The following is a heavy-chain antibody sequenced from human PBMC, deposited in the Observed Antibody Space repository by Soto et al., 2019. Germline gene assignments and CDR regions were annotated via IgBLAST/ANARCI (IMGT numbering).Heavy chain of an antibody. V-gene: IGHV1-46*03. CDR1: GYTLTSYY. Sequence: GASVKVSCKASGYTLTSYYMHWVRQAPGQGPEWMGIINPSGGSTSCAQKFQGRVTMTRDTSTSTVYMELSSLRSEDTAVYYCAITLYGDYDVVFGAFDIWGQGTMVTVS. CDR2: INPSGGST. J-gene: IGHJ3*02. CDR3: AITLYGDYDVVFGAFDI. D-gene: IGHD4-17*01.